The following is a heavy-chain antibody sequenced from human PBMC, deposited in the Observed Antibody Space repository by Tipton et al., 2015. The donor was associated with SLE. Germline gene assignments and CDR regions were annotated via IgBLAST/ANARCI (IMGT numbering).Heavy chain of an antibody. CDR3: ARGREWNWSPYYMDV. CDR1: GDSVKSRY. Sequence: TLSLTCTVSGDSVKSRYWIWVRQPAGRGLEWLAYRFHDGNINSNPSLKTRLTMAVDTSRDQFSLTLNPVTAADTGIYYCARGREWNWSPYYMDVWGKGTTVTVSS. J-gene: IGHJ6*03. D-gene: IGHD1-1*01. V-gene: IGHV4-59*02. CDR2: RFHDGNI.